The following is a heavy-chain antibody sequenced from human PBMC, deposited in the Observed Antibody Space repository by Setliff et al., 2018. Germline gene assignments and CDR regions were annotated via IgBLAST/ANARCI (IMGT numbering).Heavy chain of an antibody. CDR3: ARATSGWYSAYYYYMDV. V-gene: IGHV4-59*08. Sequence: SETLSLTCAVSGGSVTSHYWSWIRQPPGKGLEWIGFIFYSGDTNSNPSLKSRVTMSVDTSKSQFSLNLTSVTAADTAVYYCARATSGWYSAYYYYMDVWGKGTTVTVSS. D-gene: IGHD6-19*01. CDR2: IFYSGDT. J-gene: IGHJ6*03. CDR1: GGSVTSHY.